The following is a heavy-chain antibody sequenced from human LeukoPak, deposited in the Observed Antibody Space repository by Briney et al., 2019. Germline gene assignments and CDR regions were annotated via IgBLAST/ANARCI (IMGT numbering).Heavy chain of an antibody. CDR2: ISGSGGST. CDR3: AKDGRDRPWFGESAGTYFDY. J-gene: IGHJ4*02. D-gene: IGHD3-10*01. V-gene: IGHV3-23*01. Sequence: QPGGSLRLSCAASGFIFSDAWMSWVRQAPGKGLEWVSAISGSGGSTYYADSVKGRFTISRDNSKNTLYLQMNSLRAEDTAVYYCAKDGRDRPWFGESAGTYFDYWGQGTLVTVSS. CDR1: GFIFSDA.